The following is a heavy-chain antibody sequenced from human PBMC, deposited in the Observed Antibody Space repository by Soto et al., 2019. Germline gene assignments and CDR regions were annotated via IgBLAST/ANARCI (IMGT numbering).Heavy chain of an antibody. D-gene: IGHD3-3*01. CDR1: GGSISSSSYY. CDR2: IYYSGST. CDR3: ASKWYYDFWSGYFY. Sequence: PSETLSLTCTVSGGSISSSSYYWGWIRQPPGKGLEWIGSIYYSGSTYYNPSLKSRVTISVDTSKNQFSLKLSSVTAADTAVYYCASKWYYDFWSGYFYWGQGTLVTVSS. J-gene: IGHJ4*02. V-gene: IGHV4-39*01.